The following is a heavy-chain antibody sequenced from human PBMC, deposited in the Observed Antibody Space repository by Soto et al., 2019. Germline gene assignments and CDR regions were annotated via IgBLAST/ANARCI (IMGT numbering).Heavy chain of an antibody. V-gene: IGHV3-48*03. CDR1: GFTFSSYE. Sequence: EVQLVESGGGLVQPGGSLRLSCAASGFTFSSYEMNWVRQAPGKGLEWVSYISSSGSTIYYADSVKGRFTISRDNAKNLLYLQMTSLRAEDTAVYYCARGQYSSGGGYFDYWGQETLVTVSS. CDR2: ISSSGSTI. D-gene: IGHD6-19*01. J-gene: IGHJ4*02. CDR3: ARGQYSSGGGYFDY.